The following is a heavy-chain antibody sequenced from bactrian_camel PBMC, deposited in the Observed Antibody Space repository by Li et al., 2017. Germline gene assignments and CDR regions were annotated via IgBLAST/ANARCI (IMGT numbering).Heavy chain of an antibody. D-gene: IGHD3*01. CDR1: GFTFSSYY. CDR2: VVSDGSHA. Sequence: VQLVESGGGLVQPGGSLRLSCAASGFTFSSYYMTWLRQAPGTGLEWVSTVVSDGSHAYYASSVRGRFTMSRDNAKNTLYLQMSSLKPEDSAIYRCAARRAHCARDQVSEIMTHWGQGTQVTVS. J-gene: IGHJ4*01. V-gene: IGHV3-2*01. CDR3: AARRAHCARDQVSEIMTH.